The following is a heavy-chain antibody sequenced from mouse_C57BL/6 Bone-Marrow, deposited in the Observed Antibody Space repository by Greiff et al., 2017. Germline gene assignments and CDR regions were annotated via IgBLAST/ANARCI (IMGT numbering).Heavy chain of an antibody. CDR3: TRSLIYYGTNY. CDR2: IDPEDGET. CDR1: GFNIKDYY. Sequence: EVQLQQSGAELVKPGASVKLSCTASGFNIKDYYIHWVKQRTEQGLEWIGRIDPEDGETKYAPKFQDKATLTSDTSSNTAYLPLSSLTSEYTAVYFCTRSLIYYGTNYWGQGTTLTVSS. J-gene: IGHJ2*01. V-gene: IGHV14-2*01. D-gene: IGHD1-1*01.